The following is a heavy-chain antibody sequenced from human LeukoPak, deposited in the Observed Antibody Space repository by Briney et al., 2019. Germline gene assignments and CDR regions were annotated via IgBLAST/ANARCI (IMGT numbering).Heavy chain of an antibody. CDR1: GFTFSSYT. D-gene: IGHD2-21*02. Sequence: GGSLRLSCAASGFTFSSYTMNWVRQAPGKGLEWVSSISSSSSYIYYADSVKGRFTISRDNAKNSLYLQMNSLRAEDTAVYYCARDHIRGDSYFHYWGQGTLVTVSS. J-gene: IGHJ4*02. CDR2: ISSSSSYI. CDR3: ARDHIRGDSYFHY. V-gene: IGHV3-21*01.